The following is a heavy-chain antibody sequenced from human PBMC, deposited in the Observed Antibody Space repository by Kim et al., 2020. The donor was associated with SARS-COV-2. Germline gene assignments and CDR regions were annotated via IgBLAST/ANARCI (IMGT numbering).Heavy chain of an antibody. CDR1: GGSISSSSYY. D-gene: IGHD6-19*01. CDR3: ARHVRELWGVSVDYSSGWYPLHFDY. J-gene: IGHJ4*02. V-gene: IGHV4-39*01. Sequence: SETLSLTCTVSGGSISSSSYYWGWIRQPPGKGLEWIRSIYYSGSTYYNPSLKSRVTISVDTSKNQFSLKLSSVTAADTAVYYCARHVRELWGVSVDYSSGWYPLHFDYWGQGTLVTVSS. CDR2: IYYSGST.